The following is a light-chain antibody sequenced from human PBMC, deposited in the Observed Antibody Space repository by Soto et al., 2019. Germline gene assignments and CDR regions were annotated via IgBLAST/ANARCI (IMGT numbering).Light chain of an antibody. J-gene: IGKJ3*01. CDR2: GAS. CDR1: QSVSSSF. CDR3: QQYGTSPPFT. V-gene: IGKV3-20*01. Sequence: EIVLTQSPGTLSLSPGERATLSCRASQSVSSSFLAWYQQRSGQAPRLLIYGASRRATGIPDRFSGSGSGPDFTLTISRLEPEDFAVYYCQQYGTSPPFTFGPGTKVDIK.